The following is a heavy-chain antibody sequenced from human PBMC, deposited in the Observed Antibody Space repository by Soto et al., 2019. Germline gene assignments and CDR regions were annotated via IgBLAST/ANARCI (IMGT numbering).Heavy chain of an antibody. V-gene: IGHV1-69*08. CDR2: IIPILGIA. CDR1: GGTFSSYT. D-gene: IGHD2-21*02. Sequence: QVQLVQSGAEVKTPGSSVKVSCKASGGTFSSYTISWVRQAPGQGLEWMGRIIPILGIANYAQKFQGRVTITADKSKSTACMELSSLRSEDTAVYYCARELDCGDDCYPGPLDYWGQGTLVTFSS. J-gene: IGHJ4*02. CDR3: ARELDCGDDCYPGPLDY.